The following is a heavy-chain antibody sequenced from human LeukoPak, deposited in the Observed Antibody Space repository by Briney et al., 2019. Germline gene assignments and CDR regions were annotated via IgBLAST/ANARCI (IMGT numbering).Heavy chain of an antibody. V-gene: IGHV4-4*07. Sequence: SETLSLTCTVSGGSISSYYWSWIRQPAGKGLEWIGRIYTSGSTNYNPSLKSRVTMSVDTSKNQFSLKLSSVTAADTAVYYCARRIGIEGVAGQNWFDPWGQGTLVTVSS. CDR1: GGSISSYY. CDR3: ARRIGIEGVAGQNWFDP. CDR2: IYTSGST. D-gene: IGHD6-19*01. J-gene: IGHJ5*02.